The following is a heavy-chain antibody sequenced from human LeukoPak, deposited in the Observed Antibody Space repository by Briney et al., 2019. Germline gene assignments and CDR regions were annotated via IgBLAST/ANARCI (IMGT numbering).Heavy chain of an antibody. CDR1: GGSISSYY. D-gene: IGHD6-6*01. CDR3: ARHDLAARPFDY. J-gene: IGHJ4*02. Sequence: SETLSLTCTVSGGSISSYYWSWIRQPPGKGLEWIGYIYYSGSTNYNPSLKSRVTISVDTSKNQFSLKLSSVTAADTAVYYCARHDLAARPFDYWGQGTLVTVSS. CDR2: IYYSGST. V-gene: IGHV4-59*08.